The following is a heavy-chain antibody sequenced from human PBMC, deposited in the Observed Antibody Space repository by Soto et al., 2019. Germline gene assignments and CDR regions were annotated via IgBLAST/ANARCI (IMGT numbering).Heavy chain of an antibody. CDR1: GFIFSNYT. D-gene: IGHD3-9*01. Sequence: PGGSLRLSCAASGFIFSNYTMQWVRQAPGKGLEWVAVISYDGSNKYYADSVKGRFTISRDNSKNTLYLQMNSLRAEDTAVYYCARPQWDYDILTGRTGHYYYGMDVWGQGTTVTVSS. J-gene: IGHJ6*02. CDR2: ISYDGSNK. V-gene: IGHV3-30-3*01. CDR3: ARPQWDYDILTGRTGHYYYGMDV.